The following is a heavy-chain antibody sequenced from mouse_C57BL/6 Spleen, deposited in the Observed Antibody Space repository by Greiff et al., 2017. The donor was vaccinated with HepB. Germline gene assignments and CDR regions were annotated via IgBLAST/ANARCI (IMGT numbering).Heavy chain of an antibody. V-gene: IGHV1-26*01. J-gene: IGHJ1*03. CDR3: AEIYDGNRYFDV. CDR2: INPNNGGT. Sequence: VQLQQSGPELVKPGASVKISCKASGYTFTDYYMNWVKQSHGKSLEWIGDINPNNGGTSYNQKFKGKATLTVDKSSSTAYMELRSLTSEDSAVYYCAEIYDGNRYFDVWGTGTTVTVAS. CDR1: GYTFTDYY. D-gene: IGHD2-1*01.